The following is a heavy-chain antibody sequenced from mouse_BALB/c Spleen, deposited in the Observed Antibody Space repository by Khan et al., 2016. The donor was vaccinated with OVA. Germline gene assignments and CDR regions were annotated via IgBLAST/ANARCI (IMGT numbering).Heavy chain of an antibody. V-gene: IGHV1S134*01. CDR2: IYPGNGYT. J-gene: IGHJ2*01. CDR3: RTAYDRYYFDY. CDR1: GYTFTSYG. Sequence: VQLQQSGAELGRPGSSVKLSCKASGYTFTSYGIKWVKQRPGQGLEWIGYIYPGNGYTEYNEEFQGKATLTSDTSSSTAYMQLSRLTSEDSAMYCARTAYDRYYFDYWGQGTTLTVSS. D-gene: IGHD2-14*01.